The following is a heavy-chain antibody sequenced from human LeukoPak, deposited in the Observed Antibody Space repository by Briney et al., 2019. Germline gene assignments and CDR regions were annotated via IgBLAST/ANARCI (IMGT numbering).Heavy chain of an antibody. J-gene: IGHJ4*02. CDR1: GYTFTSYY. D-gene: IGHD3-10*01. CDR2: IIPSGGST. V-gene: IGHV1-46*01. Sequence: ASVKVSCKASGYTFTSYYMHWVRQAPGQGLEWMGIIIPSGGSTSYAQKFQGRVTMTRDTSTSTVYMELSSLRSEDTAVYYCAREPGTMVRGNILWGQGTLVTVSS. CDR3: AREPGTMVRGNIL.